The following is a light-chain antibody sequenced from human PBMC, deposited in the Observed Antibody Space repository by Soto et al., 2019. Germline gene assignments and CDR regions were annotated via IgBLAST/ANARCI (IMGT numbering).Light chain of an antibody. J-gene: IGLJ1*01. V-gene: IGLV1-44*01. Sequence: QAVVTQPPSASGTPGQRVTISCSGSSSNIGSNSVHWYQQLPGAAPKLLIYSNNQRPSAVPDRFSGSKSGTSASLAISGLQSEDEADYYCAAWDDSLSGLHVFGTGTKVTVL. CDR1: SSNIGSNS. CDR3: AAWDDSLSGLHV. CDR2: SNN.